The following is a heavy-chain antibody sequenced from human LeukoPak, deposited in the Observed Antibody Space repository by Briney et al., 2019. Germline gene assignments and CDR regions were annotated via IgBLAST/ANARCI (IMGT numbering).Heavy chain of an antibody. CDR2: IYPGDSDT. CDR1: GYSFTSYW. CDR3: AGKYYYDSSGYYPFDY. Sequence: GESLKISCKGSGYSFTSYWIGWVRQMPGKGLEWMGIIYPGDSDTRYSPSFQGQVTISAGKSISTAYLQWSSLKASDTAMYYCAGKYYYDSSGYYPFDYWGQGTLVTVSS. V-gene: IGHV5-51*01. D-gene: IGHD3-22*01. J-gene: IGHJ4*02.